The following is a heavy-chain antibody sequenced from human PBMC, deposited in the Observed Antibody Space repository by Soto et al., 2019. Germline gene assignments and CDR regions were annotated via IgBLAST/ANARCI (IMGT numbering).Heavy chain of an antibody. V-gene: IGHV3-30*18. CDR1: GFTFSSYA. CDR3: AKDWHPVAGYFDY. Sequence: PGGSLRLSCAASGFTFSSYAMSWVRQAPGKGLEWVAVITDDGSNTYYADSVKGRFTISRDNSKNTLYLQMNSLRAEDTAVYYCAKDWHPVAGYFDYWGQGTLVTVSS. CDR2: ITDDGSNT. D-gene: IGHD6-19*01. J-gene: IGHJ4*02.